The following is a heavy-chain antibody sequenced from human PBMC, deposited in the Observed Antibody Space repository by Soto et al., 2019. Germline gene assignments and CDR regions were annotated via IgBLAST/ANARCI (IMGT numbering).Heavy chain of an antibody. J-gene: IGHJ4*02. V-gene: IGHV3-30*18. CDR1: GFTFSSCG. CDR2: ISYDGSNK. D-gene: IGHD6-13*01. CDR3: AKGWLAAAVFNYFHY. Sequence: QVQLVESGGGVVQPGRSLRLSCAASGFTFSSCGMHWVRQAPGKGLEWVAVISYDGSNKYYADSVKGRFTISRDNSKNTLFLQVNRLRAEETAVYYCAKGWLAAAVFNYFHYWGQGTLVTVSS.